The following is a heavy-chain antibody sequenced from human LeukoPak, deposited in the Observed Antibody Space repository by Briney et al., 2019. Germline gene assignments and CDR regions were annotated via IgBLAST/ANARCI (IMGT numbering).Heavy chain of an antibody. Sequence: GGSLRLSCAASGFSFSDSYMSWVRQAPGQGLEWLSYIKSSDTSTFYADSVKGRFTVSRDNAKNSLYLQMNSLRAEDTAVYYCARRGNMSSHAFDIWGQGTVVTVSS. CDR2: IKSSDTST. CDR3: ARRGNMSSHAFDI. V-gene: IGHV3-11*01. D-gene: IGHD2/OR15-2a*01. J-gene: IGHJ3*02. CDR1: GFSFSDSY.